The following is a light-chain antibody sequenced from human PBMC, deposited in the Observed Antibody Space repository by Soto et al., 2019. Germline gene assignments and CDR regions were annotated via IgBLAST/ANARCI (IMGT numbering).Light chain of an antibody. CDR3: AAWDDCLNGYV. V-gene: IGLV1-44*01. Sequence: QSVLTHPPSASGTPGQRVTISCSGSSSNIGSNTVNWYQQLPGTAPKLLIYSNNQRPSGVPDRFSGSKSGASASLAISGLQSEDEADYYCAAWDDCLNGYVFGTGTKVTVL. CDR1: SSNIGSNT. J-gene: IGLJ1*01. CDR2: SNN.